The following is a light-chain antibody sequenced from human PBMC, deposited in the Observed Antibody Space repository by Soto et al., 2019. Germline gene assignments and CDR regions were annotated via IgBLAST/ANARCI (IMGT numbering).Light chain of an antibody. J-gene: IGLJ1*01. V-gene: IGLV1-40*01. Sequence: QSVPTQPPSVSGAPGQRVTISCTGSSSNIGAGYDVHWYQQLPGTAPKLLIYGNSNRPSGVPDRFSGSKSGTSASLAITGLQAEDEADYYCQSYDSSLSGNYVFGTGTKVTVL. CDR2: GNS. CDR1: SSNIGAGYD. CDR3: QSYDSSLSGNYV.